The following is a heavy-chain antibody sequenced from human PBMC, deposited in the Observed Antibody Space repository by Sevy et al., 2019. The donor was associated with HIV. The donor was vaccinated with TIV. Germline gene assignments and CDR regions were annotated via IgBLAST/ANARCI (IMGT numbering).Heavy chain of an antibody. V-gene: IGHV3-23*01. CDR3: TKVVLPADIDPVYDYAYGMDV. J-gene: IGHJ6*02. CDR2: ISGSGGST. CDR1: GFTFSNYA. Sequence: GGSLRLSCAASGFTFSNYAINWVRQAPGKGLEWVSRISGSGGSTFYADSVKGRFTISRDNSKNTAYLQMTSLRLEDTAVYYCTKVVLPADIDPVYDYAYGMDVWGQGTTVTVSS. D-gene: IGHD2-15*01.